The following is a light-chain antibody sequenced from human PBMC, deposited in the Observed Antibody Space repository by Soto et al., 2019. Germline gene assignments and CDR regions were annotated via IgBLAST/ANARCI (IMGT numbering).Light chain of an antibody. CDR1: QSVSID. CDR2: GAS. CDR3: QQYGGSPRIT. Sequence: EIEMTQSPDTLSVSPGERATLSCRASQSVSIDLAWYQQTPGQAPRLLIYGASNRATGIPDRFSGSGSGTDFTLIISRLEPEDVAIYYCQQYGGSPRITFGQGTRLEIK. J-gene: IGKJ5*01. V-gene: IGKV3-20*01.